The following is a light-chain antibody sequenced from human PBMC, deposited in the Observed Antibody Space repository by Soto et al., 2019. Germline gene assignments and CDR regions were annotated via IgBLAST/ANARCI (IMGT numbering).Light chain of an antibody. J-gene: IGKJ1*01. Sequence: DIQMTQSPSTLSASVGDRVTITCRASQSVNSWLAWYQQKPGKAPNLLIYDASSLKSGVPSRFSGSGSGTEFTLTISSLQPDDIATYYCQQYDSYSPTFGQGTKVEIK. CDR2: DAS. CDR3: QQYDSYSPT. CDR1: QSVNSW. V-gene: IGKV1-5*01.